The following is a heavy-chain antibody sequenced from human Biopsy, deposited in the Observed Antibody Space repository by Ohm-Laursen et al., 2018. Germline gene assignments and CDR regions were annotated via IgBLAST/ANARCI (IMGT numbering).Heavy chain of an antibody. CDR1: GTSFNDCS. CDR3: SRGLLKTKYTTSWYGLATYPKPSGNYYWGLDV. V-gene: IGHV4-34*01. J-gene: IGHJ6*02. Sequence: SDTLSLTCAVFGTSFNDCSWTWTRQPPGKGLEWIGEVNHSGSTNYSPSLKRRVTISGDTSQNQCFLKLTSETAADTAGYYCSRGLLKTKYTTSWYGLATYPKPSGNYYWGLDVWGQGTTVTVSS. D-gene: IGHD6-13*01. CDR2: VNHSGST.